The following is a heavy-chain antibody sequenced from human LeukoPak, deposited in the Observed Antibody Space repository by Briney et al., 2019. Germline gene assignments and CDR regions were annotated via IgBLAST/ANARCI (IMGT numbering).Heavy chain of an antibody. CDR2: INHSGST. Sequence: SETLSLTCAVYGGSFSGYDWSWIRQPPGKGLEWIGEINHSGSTNYNPSLKSRVTISVDTSKNQFSLKLSSVTAADTAVYYCARGPGRYCSSTSCRPRTYYYYGMDVWGKGTTVTVSS. V-gene: IGHV4-34*01. D-gene: IGHD2-2*01. CDR3: ARGPGRYCSSTSCRPRTYYYYGMDV. J-gene: IGHJ6*04. CDR1: GGSFSGYD.